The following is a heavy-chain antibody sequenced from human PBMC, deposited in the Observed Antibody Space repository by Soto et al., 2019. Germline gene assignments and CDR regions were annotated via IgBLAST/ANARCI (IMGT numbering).Heavy chain of an antibody. V-gene: IGHV4-59*08. CDR3: ARHSTAAGYRTSHFDY. CDR1: GGSISSYY. CDR2: IYYSGST. J-gene: IGHJ4*02. D-gene: IGHD6-13*01. Sequence: SETLSLTCTVSGGSISSYYWSWIRQPPGKGLEWIGYIYYSGSTNYNPSLQIRVPISVDTSKNQFSLKLSSVTAADTAVYYCARHSTAAGYRTSHFDYWGQGTLVTVSS.